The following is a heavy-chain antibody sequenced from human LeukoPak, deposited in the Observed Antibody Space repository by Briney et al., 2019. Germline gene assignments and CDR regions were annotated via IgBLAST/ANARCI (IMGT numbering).Heavy chain of an antibody. D-gene: IGHD2-15*01. J-gene: IGHJ6*02. CDR1: GGSFSGYY. CDR2: INHSGST. Sequence: SETLSLTCAVYGGSFSGYYWSWIRQPPGKGLEWIGEINHSGSTNYNPSLKSRVTMSVDTSKNQFSLKLSSVTAADTAVYYCARDSSHCSGGSCLYYYGMDVWAKGPRSPSP. CDR3: ARDSSHCSGGSCLYYYGMDV. V-gene: IGHV4-34*01.